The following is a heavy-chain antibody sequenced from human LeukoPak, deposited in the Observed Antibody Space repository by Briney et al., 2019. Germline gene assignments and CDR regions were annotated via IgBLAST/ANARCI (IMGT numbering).Heavy chain of an antibody. D-gene: IGHD4-23*01. CDR3: ARGGYGGNPVDY. J-gene: IGHJ4*02. V-gene: IGHV4-34*01. CDR2: INHSGST. CDR1: GGSFSGYY. Sequence: SETLSLTCAVYGGSFSGYYRSWIRQPPGKGLEWIGEINHSGSTNYNPSLKSRVTISVDTSKNQFSLKLSSVTAADTAVYYCARGGYGGNPVDYWGQGTLVTVSS.